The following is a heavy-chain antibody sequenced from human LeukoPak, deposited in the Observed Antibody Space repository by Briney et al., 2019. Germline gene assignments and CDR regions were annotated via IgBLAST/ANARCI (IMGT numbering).Heavy chain of an antibody. V-gene: IGHV3-30*03. J-gene: IGHJ4*02. CDR2: ISYDGSNK. CDR3: ARILWFGELWIDY. D-gene: IGHD3-10*01. CDR1: GFTFSSYG. Sequence: PGGSLRLSCAASGFTFSSYGMHWVRQAPGKGLEWVAVISYDGSNKYYADSVKGRFTISRDNSKNTLYLQMNSLRAEDTAVYYCARILWFGELWIDYWGQGTLVTVSS.